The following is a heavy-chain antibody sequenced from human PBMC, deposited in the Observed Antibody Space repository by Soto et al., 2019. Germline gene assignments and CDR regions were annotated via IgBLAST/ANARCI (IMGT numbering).Heavy chain of an antibody. J-gene: IGHJ6*02. CDR3: AKRAYEILTSRSYYYYGMDV. Sequence: EVQLLESGGGLVQPGGSLRLSCAASGFTFSSYAMSWVRQAPGKGLEWVSAISGSGGSTYYADSVKGRFTISRDNSKNTLYLQMNSLRAEDTAVYYCAKRAYEILTSRSYYYYGMDVWGQGTTVTVSS. CDR2: ISGSGGST. D-gene: IGHD3-9*01. V-gene: IGHV3-23*01. CDR1: GFTFSSYA.